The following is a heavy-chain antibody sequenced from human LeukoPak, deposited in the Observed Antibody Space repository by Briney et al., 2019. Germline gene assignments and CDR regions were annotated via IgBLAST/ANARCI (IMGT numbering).Heavy chain of an antibody. CDR2: IYTSGST. Sequence: SETLSLTCTVSGGSISSGSYYWSWIRQPAGKGLEWIGRIYTSGSTNYNPSLKSRVTISVDTSKNQFSLKLSSVTAADTAVYYCARTYYDSSGYHPIDYWGQETLVTVSS. D-gene: IGHD3-22*01. CDR3: ARTYYDSSGYHPIDY. J-gene: IGHJ4*02. CDR1: GGSISSGSYY. V-gene: IGHV4-61*02.